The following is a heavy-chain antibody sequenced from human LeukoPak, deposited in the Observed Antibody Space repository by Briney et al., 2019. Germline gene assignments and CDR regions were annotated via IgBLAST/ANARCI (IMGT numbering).Heavy chain of an antibody. CDR1: GGSIRSYY. CDR3: ARGDCSGGSCYTIFDY. CDR2: IDDSGAT. Sequence: SETLSLTCTVSGGSIRSYYWSWIRQPPGKGLEWVGQIDDSGATNRNPSLKTRVTISVDTSNNQISLKLSSATAADTAVYYCARGDCSGGSCYTIFDYWGQGTLVTVSS. J-gene: IGHJ4*02. V-gene: IGHV4-59*12. D-gene: IGHD2-15*01.